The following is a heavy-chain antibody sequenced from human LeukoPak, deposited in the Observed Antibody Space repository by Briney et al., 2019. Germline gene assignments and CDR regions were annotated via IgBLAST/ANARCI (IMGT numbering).Heavy chain of an antibody. CDR3: AKVKVAQYYFDY. V-gene: IGHV3-30-3*01. CDR2: ISYDGSNK. Sequence: PGGSLRLSCAASGFTFSSYAMHWVRQAPGEGLEWVAVISYDGSNKYYTDSVKGRFTISRDNSKNTLYLQMNSLRAEDTAVYYCAKVKVAQYYFDYWGQGTLVTVSS. D-gene: IGHD5-12*01. CDR1: GFTFSSYA. J-gene: IGHJ4*02.